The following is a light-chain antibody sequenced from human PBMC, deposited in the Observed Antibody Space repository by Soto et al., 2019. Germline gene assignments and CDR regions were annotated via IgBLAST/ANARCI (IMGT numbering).Light chain of an antibody. CDR3: QQYNSFPWT. V-gene: IGKV1-5*03. J-gene: IGKJ1*01. Sequence: DTQMTQSPSTLSASVGDRFSITCLSSQSISSWLAWYQQKPGKAPKLLIYKASSLESGVPSRFSGSGSGTEFTLTISSLQTDDFATYYCQQYNSFPWTFGQGTKVDIK. CDR2: KAS. CDR1: QSISSW.